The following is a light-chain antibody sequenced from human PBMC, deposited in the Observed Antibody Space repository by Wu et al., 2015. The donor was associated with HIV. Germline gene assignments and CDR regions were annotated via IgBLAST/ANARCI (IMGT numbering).Light chain of an antibody. J-gene: IGKJ5*01. CDR3: QQHNNWPLT. CDR2: GAS. V-gene: IGKV3D-15*03. CDR1: QSVSSN. Sequence: EIVMTQSPATLSVSPGERATLSCRASQSVSSNLAWYQQKPGQAPRLLIYGASIRATGIPARFSGSGSGTEFTLTISILQSEDFAVYYCQQHNNWPLTFGQGTRLEIK.